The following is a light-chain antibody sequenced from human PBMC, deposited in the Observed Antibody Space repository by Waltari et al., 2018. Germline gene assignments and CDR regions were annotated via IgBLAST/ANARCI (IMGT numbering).Light chain of an antibody. J-gene: IGKJ4*01. V-gene: IGKV1-5*03. CDR2: KAS. Sequence: DIKMTQSPPTLAASVGYRVTITCRASQSISIWLAWYQQKPGKAPKLLMYKASILDSGVPSRFSGSASGTEFTLTISGLQAEDFGTYYCQQYSAFPLSFGGGTNIEIK. CDR3: QQYSAFPLS. CDR1: QSISIW.